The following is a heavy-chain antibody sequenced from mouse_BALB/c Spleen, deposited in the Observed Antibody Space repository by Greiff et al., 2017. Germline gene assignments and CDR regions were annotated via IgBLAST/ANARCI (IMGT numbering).Heavy chain of an antibody. Sequence: QVQLQQSGAELVRPGASVTLSCKASGYTFTDYEMHWVKQTPVHGLEWIGAIDPETGGTAYNQKFKGKATLTADKSSSTAYMELRSLTSEDSAVYYCTLVVGNAMDYWGQGTSVTVSS. V-gene: IGHV1-15*01. CDR2: IDPETGGT. CDR1: GYTFTDYE. CDR3: TLVVGNAMDY. J-gene: IGHJ4*01. D-gene: IGHD1-1*01.